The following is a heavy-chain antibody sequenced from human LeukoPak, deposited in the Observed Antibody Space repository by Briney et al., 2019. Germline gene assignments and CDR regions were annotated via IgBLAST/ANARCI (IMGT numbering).Heavy chain of an antibody. CDR2: IYYSGTT. Sequence: PSETLSLTCTVSGGSISSNNYYWGRIRQPPGKGLEWIGTIYYSGTTYYNPSLKSRVTISVDTSKNQFSLKLGSVTAADTAVYYCADYDSSGYYVDYWGQGTLVTVSS. J-gene: IGHJ4*02. CDR3: ADYDSSGYYVDY. V-gene: IGHV4-39*01. D-gene: IGHD3-22*01. CDR1: GGSISSNNYY.